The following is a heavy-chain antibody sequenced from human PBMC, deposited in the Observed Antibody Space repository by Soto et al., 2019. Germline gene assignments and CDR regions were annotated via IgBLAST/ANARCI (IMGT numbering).Heavy chain of an antibody. J-gene: IGHJ5*02. CDR3: ATGVIWIGYFTVDA. Sequence: ASVKVSCKASGGSFGKSAINWVRQTPGQGLEWLGGFIPVYRTLNYAQKFQGRVTITADESTGTAYMTLSSLASDDTAVYYCATGVIWIGYFTVDAWGQGTRVTVSS. CDR1: GGSFGKSA. CDR2: FIPVYRTL. V-gene: IGHV1-69*13. D-gene: IGHD3-3*01.